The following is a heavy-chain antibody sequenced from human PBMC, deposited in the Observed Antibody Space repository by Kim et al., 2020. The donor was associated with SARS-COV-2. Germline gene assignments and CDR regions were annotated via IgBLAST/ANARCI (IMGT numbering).Heavy chain of an antibody. CDR1: GYTFTSYG. CDR3: ARVLTYYYGSGSYYPDY. V-gene: IGHV1-18*04. D-gene: IGHD3-10*01. CDR2: ISAYNGNT. J-gene: IGHJ4*02. Sequence: ASVKVSCKASGYTFTSYGISWVRQAPGQGLEWMGWISAYNGNTNYAQKLQGRVTMTTDTSTSTAYMELRSLRSDDTAVYYCARVLTYYYGSGSYYPDYWGQGTLVTVSS.